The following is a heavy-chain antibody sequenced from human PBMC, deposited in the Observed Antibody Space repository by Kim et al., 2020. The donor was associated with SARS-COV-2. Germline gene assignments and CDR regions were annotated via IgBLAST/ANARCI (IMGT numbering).Heavy chain of an antibody. Sequence: SETLSLTCTVSGGSISSSSYYWGWIRQPPGKGLEWIGSIYYSGSTYYNPSLKSRVTISVDTSKNQFSLKLSSVTAADTAVYYCARHNAPNRYAYGDPPDTPRYCYVDCWGRRTLPTVSS. J-gene: IGHJ4*02. D-gene: IGHD4-17*01. CDR1: GGSISSSSYY. V-gene: IGHV4-39*01. CDR2: IYYSGST. CDR3: ARHNAPNRYAYGDPPDTPRYCYVDC.